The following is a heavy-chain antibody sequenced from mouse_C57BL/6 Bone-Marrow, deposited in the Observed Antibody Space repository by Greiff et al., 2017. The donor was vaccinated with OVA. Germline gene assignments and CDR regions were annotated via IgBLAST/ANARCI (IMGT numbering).Heavy chain of an antibody. J-gene: IGHJ3*01. CDR1: GYTFTSYW. V-gene: IGHV1-55*01. D-gene: IGHD2-4*01. CDR2: IYPGSGST. Sequence: VQLQQPGAELVKPGASVKMSCKASGYTFTSYWITWVKQRPGQGLEWIGDIYPGSGSTNYNEKFKSKATLTVDTSSSTAYMQLSSLTSEDSAVYYCATSRDDYDWFAYWGQGTLVTVSA. CDR3: ATSRDDYDWFAY.